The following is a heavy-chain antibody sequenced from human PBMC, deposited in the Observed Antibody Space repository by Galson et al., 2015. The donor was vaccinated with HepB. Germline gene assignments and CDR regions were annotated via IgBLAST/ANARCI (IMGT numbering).Heavy chain of an antibody. CDR1: GFSLSTSGVG. CDR2: IYWDDDK. J-gene: IGHJ4*02. V-gene: IGHV2-5*02. D-gene: IGHD4-17*01. CDR3: VYRPYGDYLFEY. Sequence: PALVKPTQTLTLTCTFSGFSLSTSGVGVGWIRQPPGKALEWLALIYWDDDKRYSPSLKSRLTIAKDTSKNQVVLTMTNMDPVDTATYYCVYRPYGDYLFEYWGQGTLVTVSS.